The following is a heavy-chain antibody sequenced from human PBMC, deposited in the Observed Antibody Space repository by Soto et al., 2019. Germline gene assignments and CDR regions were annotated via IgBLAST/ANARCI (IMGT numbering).Heavy chain of an antibody. CDR1: GGSISSYY. CDR2: IYYSGST. CDR3: ARVAHGEYYHGMDV. V-gene: IGHV4-59*01. J-gene: IGHJ6*02. Sequence: SETLSLTCTVSGGSISSYYWNWIRQPPGKGLEWIGCIYYSGSTNYNPSLKSRVTISVDTSKNQFSLKVNSLTAADTAMYFCARVAHGEYYHGMDVWGQGTTVTVSS. D-gene: IGHD3-10*01.